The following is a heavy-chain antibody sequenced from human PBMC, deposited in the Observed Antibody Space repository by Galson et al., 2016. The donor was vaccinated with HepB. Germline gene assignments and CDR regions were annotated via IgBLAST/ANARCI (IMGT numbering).Heavy chain of an antibody. CDR3: ARQYRGGPSDY. Sequence: ETLSLTCTVSGASVTNTNWWTWVRQPPGQGLEWIGQIFHSGRVNYTPSLASRVTISIDTSNYYFSLRLTSVTAADTALYYCARQYRGGPSDYWGQGTLVIVSS. CDR2: IFHSGRV. CDR1: GASVTNTNW. V-gene: IGHV4-4*02. J-gene: IGHJ4*02. D-gene: IGHD6-25*01.